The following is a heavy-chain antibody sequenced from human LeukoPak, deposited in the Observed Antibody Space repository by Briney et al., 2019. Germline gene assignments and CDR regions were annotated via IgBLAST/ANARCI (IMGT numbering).Heavy chain of an antibody. CDR1: SGSISSYY. CDR3: ARGSDIAAAVWFDP. V-gene: IGHV4-59*08. J-gene: IGHJ5*02. D-gene: IGHD6-13*01. Sequence: SETLSLTCTVSSGSISSYYWSWIRQPPGKGLEWIGYIYYSGGTNYNPSLKSRVTISVDTSKNQFSLKLSSVTAADTAVYYCARGSDIAAAVWFDPWGQGTLVAVSS. CDR2: IYYSGGT.